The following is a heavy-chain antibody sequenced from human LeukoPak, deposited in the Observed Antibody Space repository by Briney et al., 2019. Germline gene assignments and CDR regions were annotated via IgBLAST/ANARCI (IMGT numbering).Heavy chain of an antibody. J-gene: IGHJ5*02. V-gene: IGHV4-34*01. D-gene: IGHD1-26*01. Sequence: PETLSLTCAVYGGSLSGYYWSWIRQPPRKGLEWVGEINHSGSTNYTPPLKSRATISVDTSKNQFSLKLSSVTAADTAVYYCARGLIVGATTGPRGGSVGWFDPWGQGTLVTVSS. CDR2: INHSGST. CDR3: ARGLIVGATTGPRGGSVGWFDP. CDR1: GGSLSGYY.